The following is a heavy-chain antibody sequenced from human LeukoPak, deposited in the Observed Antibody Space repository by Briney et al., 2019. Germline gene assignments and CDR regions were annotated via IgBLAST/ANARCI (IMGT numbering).Heavy chain of an antibody. CDR3: ARQFRWFGVGGNAFDI. D-gene: IGHD3-10*01. CDR2: IYYSGST. J-gene: IGHJ3*02. CDR1: GGSISSYY. Sequence: SETLSLTCTVSGGSISSYYWSWIRQPPGKGLEWIGYIYYSGSTNYNPSLKRRVTISVDTSKNQFSLKLSSVTAADTAVYYCARQFRWFGVGGNAFDIWGQGTMVTVSS. V-gene: IGHV4-59*08.